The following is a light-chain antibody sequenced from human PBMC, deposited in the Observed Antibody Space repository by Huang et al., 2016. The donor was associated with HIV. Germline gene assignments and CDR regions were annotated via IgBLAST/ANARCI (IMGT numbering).Light chain of an antibody. J-gene: IGKJ2*02. CDR3: QQYNNGCT. V-gene: IGKV3-15*01. Sequence: EIVMTQSPATLSVSPGERATLSCRASQSVSSYLAWYQQKPGQSPRLLIYGASTRATGIPARFSGSGSGTEFTLTINSLQSEDFVVYYCQQYNNGCTFGQGTKLEIK. CDR1: QSVSSY. CDR2: GAS.